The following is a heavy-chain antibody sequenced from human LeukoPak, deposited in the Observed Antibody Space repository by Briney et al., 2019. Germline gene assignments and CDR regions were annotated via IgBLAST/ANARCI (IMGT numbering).Heavy chain of an antibody. CDR1: GGSISSTNW. Sequence: PSETLSLTCAVSGGSISSTNWWSWVRQPPGKGLEWIGYIYYSGSTNYNPSLKSRVTISVDTSKNQFSLKLSSVTAADTAVYYCARIPALGYCSSTSCSTHYYMDVWGKGTTVTISS. J-gene: IGHJ6*03. D-gene: IGHD2-2*01. V-gene: IGHV4-4*02. CDR2: IYYSGST. CDR3: ARIPALGYCSSTSCSTHYYMDV.